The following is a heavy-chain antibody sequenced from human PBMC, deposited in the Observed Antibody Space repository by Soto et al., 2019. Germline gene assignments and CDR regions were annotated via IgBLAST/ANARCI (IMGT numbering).Heavy chain of an antibody. CDR3: AAGGGLPRYY. D-gene: IGHD5-12*01. CDR1: GGSISSSNW. J-gene: IGHJ4*02. Sequence: PSETLSLTCAVSGGSISSSNWWSWVRQPPGKGLEWIGEIYHSGSTNYNPSLESRVTISVDKSKNQFSLKLSSVTAADTAVYYCAAGGGLPRYYSGQGTLVTVSS. V-gene: IGHV4-4*02. CDR2: IYHSGST.